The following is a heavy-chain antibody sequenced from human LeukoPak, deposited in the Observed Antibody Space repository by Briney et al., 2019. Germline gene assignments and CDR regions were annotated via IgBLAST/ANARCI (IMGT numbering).Heavy chain of an antibody. CDR1: GGSISSGDYY. CDR2: IYYSGST. CDR3: ARSHTYYYDSSGYRDFRH. D-gene: IGHD3-22*01. Sequence: SQTLSLTCTVSGGSISSGDYYWSWIRQPPGKGLEWIGYIYYSGSTNYNPSLKSRVTISVDTSKNQFSLKLSSVTAADTAVYYCARSHTYYYDSSGYRDFRHWGQGTLVTVSS. V-gene: IGHV4-61*08. J-gene: IGHJ1*01.